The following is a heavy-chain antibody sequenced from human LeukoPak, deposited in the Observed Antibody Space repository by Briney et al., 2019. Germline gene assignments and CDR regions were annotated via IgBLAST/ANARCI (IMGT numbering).Heavy chain of an antibody. Sequence: GASVKVSCKASCYTFTSYGISWVRQAPGQGLEWMGWISAYNGNTNYAQKLQGRVTMTTDTSTSTAYMELRSLRSDDTAVYYCARVSSVLWLGEHRRYFDYWGQGTLVTVSS. V-gene: IGHV1-18*01. CDR1: CYTFTSYG. CDR3: ARVSSVLWLGEHRRYFDY. J-gene: IGHJ4*02. D-gene: IGHD3-10*01. CDR2: ISAYNGNT.